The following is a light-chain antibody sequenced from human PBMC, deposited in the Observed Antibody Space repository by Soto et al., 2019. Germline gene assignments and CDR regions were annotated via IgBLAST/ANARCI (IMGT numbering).Light chain of an antibody. J-gene: IGKJ1*01. CDR3: QQQDNSTPRT. Sequence: QFSGTLSFSPGESASLSCRARQRVSSSYLAWSQQPPVQAPRLLICGASTRATGIPPRFSGSGGGTDVSPPTSSRLPQEVAVDYCQQQDNSTPRTFGQGTKVDIK. CDR1: QRVSSSY. V-gene: IGKV3D-7*01. CDR2: GAS.